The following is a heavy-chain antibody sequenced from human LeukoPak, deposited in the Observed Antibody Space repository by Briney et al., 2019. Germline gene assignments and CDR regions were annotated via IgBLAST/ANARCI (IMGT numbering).Heavy chain of an antibody. CDR3: AKRADLMGRLGY. CDR2: ISGNGADT. J-gene: IGHJ4*02. V-gene: IGHV3-23*01. Sequence: GGSLRLSCTASGFTSGTFAITWVRQAPGKGLEWVSAISGNGADTYYADSVKGRFTISRDNSQNTVYLQMNSLRAEDTAIYYCAKRADLMGRLGYWGQGTLVTVSS. D-gene: IGHD2-8*01. CDR1: GFTSGTFA.